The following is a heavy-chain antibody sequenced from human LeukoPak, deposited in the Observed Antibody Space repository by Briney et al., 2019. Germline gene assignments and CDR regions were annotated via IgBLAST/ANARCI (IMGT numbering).Heavy chain of an antibody. CDR2: IYPGDSDI. CDR1: GYSFTNYW. Sequence: GGSLRLSCKVSGYSFTNYWIGWVRQMPGNGLEWRGIIYPGDSDIRYSPSFQGQVTISVAKSISTAYLQWSSLKASDTAIYYCARPHYYDSIGYYFDSWGKGTLVTVSS. J-gene: IGHJ4*02. D-gene: IGHD3-16*01. V-gene: IGHV5-51*01. CDR3: ARPHYYDSIGYYFDS.